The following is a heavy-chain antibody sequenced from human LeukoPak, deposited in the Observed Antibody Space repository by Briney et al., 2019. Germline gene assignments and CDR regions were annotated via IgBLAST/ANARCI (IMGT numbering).Heavy chain of an antibody. CDR2: IYPSGST. V-gene: IGHV4-4*07. D-gene: IGHD3-10*01. CDR3: ARDYYDSGSYPFDY. CDR1: GGSISNYY. Sequence: PSETLSLTCSVSGGSISNYYWSWIRQPAGKGLEWIGRIYPSGSTNYNPSLKSRVTMSIDTSKNQFSLELSSVTAADTAVYYCARDYYDSGSYPFDYWGQGTLVTVSS. J-gene: IGHJ4*02.